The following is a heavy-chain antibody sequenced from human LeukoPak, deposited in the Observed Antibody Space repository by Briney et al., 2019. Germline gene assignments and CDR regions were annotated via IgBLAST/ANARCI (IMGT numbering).Heavy chain of an antibody. CDR3: ARDGLLHDY. J-gene: IGHJ4*02. Sequence: GGSLRLSCAASGFTFGSYAMSWVRQAPGKGLEWIGFIRSKTLGGTTEYAASVRGRFTISRDDSKSIVYVQMNSLKTEDTAVYYCARDGLLHDYWGQGTLVTVSS. CDR1: GFTFGSYA. D-gene: IGHD2-21*02. V-gene: IGHV3-49*04. CDR2: IRSKTLGGTT.